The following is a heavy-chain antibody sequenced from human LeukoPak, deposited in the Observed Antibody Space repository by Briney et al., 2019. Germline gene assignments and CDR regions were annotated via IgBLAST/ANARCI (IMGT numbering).Heavy chain of an antibody. D-gene: IGHD1-26*01. CDR2: IRYDGSNK. V-gene: IGHV3-30*02. J-gene: IGHJ4*02. Sequence: PGGSLRLSCAASGFTFSSYGMHWVRQAPGKGLEWVAFIRYDGSNKYYADSVKGRFTISRDNSKNTLYLQMNSLRAEDTAVYYCAKDAGLALYSGSYFDYWGQGTLVTVSS. CDR1: GFTFSSYG. CDR3: AKDAGLALYSGSYFDY.